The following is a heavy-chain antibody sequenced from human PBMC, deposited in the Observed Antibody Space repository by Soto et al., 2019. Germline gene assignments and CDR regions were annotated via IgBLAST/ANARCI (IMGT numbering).Heavy chain of an antibody. Sequence: EVQLVQTGAEVKKPGESLKISCKGSGYTFTNHWIGWVRQMPGKGLEWMGIIYPGDSDTRYSPSFQGQVTISADKSISTVYLQWASLTASDTAMYYCARPYSGWWGFDSWGQGTLVTVSS. CDR1: GYTFTNHW. CDR2: IYPGDSDT. J-gene: IGHJ4*02. D-gene: IGHD6-6*01. V-gene: IGHV5-51*01. CDR3: ARPYSGWWGFDS.